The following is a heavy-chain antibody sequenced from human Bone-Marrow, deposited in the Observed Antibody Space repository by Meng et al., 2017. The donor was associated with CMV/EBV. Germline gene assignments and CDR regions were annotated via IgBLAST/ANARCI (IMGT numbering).Heavy chain of an antibody. Sequence: ASVKVSCKASGYTFTAHYFHWVRQAPGQGLEWMGWINPKSYDTKYAEKFQGRVTMTRDTSIDTAYMDLSSLTPDDTAMYYCVRVSVSRRSLPFYFYAMDVWGQGTTVTVSS. D-gene: IGHD2/OR15-2a*01. CDR1: GYTFTAHY. CDR2: INPKSYDT. CDR3: VRVSVSRRSLPFYFYAMDV. V-gene: IGHV1-2*02. J-gene: IGHJ6*02.